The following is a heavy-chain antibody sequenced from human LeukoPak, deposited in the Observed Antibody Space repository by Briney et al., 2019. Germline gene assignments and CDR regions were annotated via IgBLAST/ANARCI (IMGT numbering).Heavy chain of an antibody. V-gene: IGHV3-48*04. D-gene: IGHD3-9*01. CDR2: ISSGSTTI. CDR1: GFTFSSYT. Sequence: EGSLRLSCAASGFTFSSYTMSWVRQAPGKGLEWVSSISSGSTTIFYADSVKGRFTISRDNAKNSLYLRMNSLRAEDTALYYCARDDKYDVLTPNWYFDLWGRGTLVTVSS. CDR3: ARDDKYDVLTPNWYFDL. J-gene: IGHJ2*01.